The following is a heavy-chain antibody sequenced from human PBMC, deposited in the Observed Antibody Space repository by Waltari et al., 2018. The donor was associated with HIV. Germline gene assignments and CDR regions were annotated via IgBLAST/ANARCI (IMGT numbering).Heavy chain of an antibody. CDR1: GFTFRSYW. V-gene: IGHV3-7*01. Sequence: EVQLVESGGGLVQPGGSLRLSCAASGFTFRSYWMSWVRQAPGEGLEWVANINEDGRETYFVDSVKGRFTISRDNAKNSLYLQMNSLRVEDTAVYYCARDGSGTYRYYFDSWGLGTLVTVSS. CDR2: INEDGRET. CDR3: ARDGSGTYRYYFDS. D-gene: IGHD3-10*01. J-gene: IGHJ4*02.